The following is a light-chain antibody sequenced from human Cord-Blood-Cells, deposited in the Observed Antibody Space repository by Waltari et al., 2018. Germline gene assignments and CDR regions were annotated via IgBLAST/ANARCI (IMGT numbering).Light chain of an antibody. V-gene: IGKV3-11*01. CDR2: DAS. CDR3: QQRSNWPLT. CDR1: QSVSSY. J-gene: IGKJ4*01. Sequence: EIVLTQSPATLSLSPGARATLSCRASQSVSSYLAWYQQKPGQAPRLLIYDASNRATGSPARFSGSGSGTDFTLTISSLEPEDFAVYYCQQRSNWPLTFGGGTKVEIK.